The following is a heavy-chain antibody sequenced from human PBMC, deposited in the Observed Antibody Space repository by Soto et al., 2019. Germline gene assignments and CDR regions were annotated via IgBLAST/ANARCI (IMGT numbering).Heavy chain of an antibody. CDR1: GFTFSSYW. CDR3: ARGWNYYYMDV. CDR2: INSDGSST. D-gene: IGHD2-15*01. V-gene: IGHV3-74*01. Sequence: GGSLRLSCAASGFTFSSYWMHWVRQAPGKGLVWVSRINSDGSSTSYADSVKGRFTISRDNAKNTLYLQMNSLRAEDTAVYYCARGWNYYYMDVWGKGTTVTVSS. J-gene: IGHJ6*03.